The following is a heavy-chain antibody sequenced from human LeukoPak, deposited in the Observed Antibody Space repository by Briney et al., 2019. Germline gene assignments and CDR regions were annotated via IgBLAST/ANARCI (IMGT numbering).Heavy chain of an antibody. V-gene: IGHV3-43*01. CDR1: GFSFEDFT. CDR2: ITWDGQNT. Sequence: GGSLRLSCAASGFSFEDFTMHWGRQAPGETLEWVSLITWDGQNTDYKESVKSRFTISRDNSQNSLYLQMKSLKTEGTALYFCSKGDDRYGFDYWGQGTLVTVSS. D-gene: IGHD5-18*01. J-gene: IGHJ4*02. CDR3: SKGDDRYGFDY.